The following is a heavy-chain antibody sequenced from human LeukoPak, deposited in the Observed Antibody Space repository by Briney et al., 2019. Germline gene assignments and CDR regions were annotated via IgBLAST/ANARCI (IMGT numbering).Heavy chain of an antibody. J-gene: IGHJ4*02. CDR1: GGSISSYY. Sequence: SETLSLTCTVSGGSISSYYWSWIRQPPGKGLEWIGYIYYSGSTNYNPSLKSRVTISVDTSKNQFSLKPSSVTAADTAVYYCARGSGYPYFDYWGQGTLVTVSS. V-gene: IGHV4-59*01. D-gene: IGHD3-22*01. CDR3: ARGSGYPYFDY. CDR2: IYYSGST.